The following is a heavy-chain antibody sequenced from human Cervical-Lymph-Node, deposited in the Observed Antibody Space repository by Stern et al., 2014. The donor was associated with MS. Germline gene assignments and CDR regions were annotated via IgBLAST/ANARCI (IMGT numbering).Heavy chain of an antibody. CDR1: GYTVTGPN. CDR3: AREGCSGGSCYLDY. D-gene: IGHD2-8*02. Sequence: VQLVQSGAEVKKLGASVKASCQASGYTVTGPNMHWVRLAPGQGLEWMGWINLNSGPTSDAQNVQDGVSMTRETYIRSAYLAPNRRTSDDTAVYFCAREGCSGGSCYLDYWGQGTLVTVSS. CDR2: INLNSGPT. J-gene: IGHJ4*02. V-gene: IGHV1-2*02.